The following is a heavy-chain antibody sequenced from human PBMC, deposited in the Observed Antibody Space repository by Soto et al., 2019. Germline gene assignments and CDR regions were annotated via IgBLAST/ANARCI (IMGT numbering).Heavy chain of an antibody. D-gene: IGHD4-17*01. CDR3: ARSDVTTEGGGFLDY. CDR2: LNQDGSEK. V-gene: IGHV3-7*01. J-gene: IGHJ4*02. Sequence: EVQLVESGGGLVQPGGSLRLSCAASGFTFSSYWMTWVRQAPGKGLEWVANLNQDGSEKYYVDSVKGRFTLSRDNAKNSLYLQMNSLRAEETAVYYCARSDVTTEGGGFLDYWGQGTLVTVSS. CDR1: GFTFSSYW.